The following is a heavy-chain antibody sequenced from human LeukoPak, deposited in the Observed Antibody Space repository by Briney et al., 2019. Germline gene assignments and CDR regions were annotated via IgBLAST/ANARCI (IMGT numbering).Heavy chain of an antibody. J-gene: IGHJ5*02. CDR3: ARHPYSISWRYNLFDP. CDR2: IYYSGRT. Sequence: SESLSLTCTVSGSSIGTYSWSWIRQPPGKGLEWIGSIYYSGRTTYNPSLKSRVTISVDTSKNHFSLKLSSVTAADTAVYYCARHPYSISWRYNLFDPWGQGTLVTVSS. V-gene: IGHV4-59*08. CDR1: GSSIGTYS. D-gene: IGHD6-13*01.